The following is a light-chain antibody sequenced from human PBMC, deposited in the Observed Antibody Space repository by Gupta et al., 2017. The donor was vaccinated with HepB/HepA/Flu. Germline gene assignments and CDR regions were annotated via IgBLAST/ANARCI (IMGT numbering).Light chain of an antibody. V-gene: IGLV3-16*01. Sequence: SSDLTLPLLAAVFLRQMARITCSGEALPKKYAYWYQQKPGQFPVLVIYKDSERPSGIPERFADSSSGTIVTLTISGVQAEDEADYYCLSADSSGTYWVFGGGTKLTVL. J-gene: IGLJ3*02. CDR2: KDS. CDR1: ALPKKY. CDR3: LSADSSGTYWV.